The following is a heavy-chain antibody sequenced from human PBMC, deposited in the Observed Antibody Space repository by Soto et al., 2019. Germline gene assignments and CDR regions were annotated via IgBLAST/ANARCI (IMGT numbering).Heavy chain of an antibody. V-gene: IGHV4-59*08. CDR2: IYYSGST. D-gene: IGHD3-3*01. CDR1: GGSISSYY. Sequence: PSETLSLTCTVSGGSISSYYWSWIRQPPGKGLEWIGYIYYSGSTNYNPSLKSRVTISVDTSKNQFSLKLSSVTAADTAVYYCARLAPPPHYDFWSGYQTSYFDYWGQGTLVTVSS. CDR3: ARLAPPPHYDFWSGYQTSYFDY. J-gene: IGHJ4*02.